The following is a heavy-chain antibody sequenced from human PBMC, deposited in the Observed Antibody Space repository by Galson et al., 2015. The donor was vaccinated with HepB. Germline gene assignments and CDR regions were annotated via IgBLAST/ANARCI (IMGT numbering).Heavy chain of an antibody. V-gene: IGHV3-53*01. Sequence: SLRLSCAASGFAVSRTYMTWVRQAPGKGLEWLSVIHTGGNTYYADSLRGRFTISRDNSKNMPYLQMNSLKTEDTAVYYCTTDPWVVIAPSDGGYYSNYWGQGTLVTVSS. J-gene: IGHJ4*02. CDR1: GFAVSRTY. CDR3: TTDPWVVIAPSDGGYYSNY. CDR2: IHTGGNT. D-gene: IGHD2-21*01.